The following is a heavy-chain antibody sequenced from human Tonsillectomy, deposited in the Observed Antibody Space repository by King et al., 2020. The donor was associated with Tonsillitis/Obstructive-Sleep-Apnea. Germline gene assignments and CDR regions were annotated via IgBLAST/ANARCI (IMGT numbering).Heavy chain of an antibody. D-gene: IGHD3-22*01. CDR2: ISADGGTT. CDR3: AKDYYYGSGYYQSDLSAFDI. V-gene: IGHV3-43*02. J-gene: IGHJ3*02. Sequence: VQLVESGGGVVQPGGSLRLSCAASGFIFDDYSIHWVRQVPGKGLEWVSLISADGGTTYYADSVKGRFTISRDNSKNSLYLQMNSLRTEDTALYYCAKDYYYGSGYYQSDLSAFDIWGQGTMVTVSS. CDR1: GFIFDDYS.